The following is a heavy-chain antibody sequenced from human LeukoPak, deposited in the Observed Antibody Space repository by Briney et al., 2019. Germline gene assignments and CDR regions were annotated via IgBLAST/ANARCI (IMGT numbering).Heavy chain of an antibody. Sequence: ASVKVSCKASGYTFTTYSIHWVRQAPGQRFEWMGWINTDNGNTKYSQKFQGRVTITRHTSASTAYMELSSLRSEDTAVYYCARDGSIVGDTYFDYWGXGTLVTVSS. J-gene: IGHJ4*02. D-gene: IGHD1-26*01. V-gene: IGHV1-3*04. CDR1: GYTFTTYS. CDR3: ARDGSIVGDTYFDY. CDR2: INTDNGNT.